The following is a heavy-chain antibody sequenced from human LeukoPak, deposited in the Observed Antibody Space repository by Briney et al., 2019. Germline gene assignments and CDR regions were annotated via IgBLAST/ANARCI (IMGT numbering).Heavy chain of an antibody. D-gene: IGHD3-10*01. Sequence: ASVKVSCKASGYTFTSYAMHWVRQAPGQRLEWMGWINAGNGNTNYSQKFQGRVTITRDTSASTAYMELSSLRSEDTAVYYCAIPPYYYGSGSYTRYHFDYWGQGTLVTVSS. J-gene: IGHJ4*02. CDR2: INAGNGNT. CDR1: GYTFTSYA. CDR3: AIPPYYYGSGSYTRYHFDY. V-gene: IGHV1-3*01.